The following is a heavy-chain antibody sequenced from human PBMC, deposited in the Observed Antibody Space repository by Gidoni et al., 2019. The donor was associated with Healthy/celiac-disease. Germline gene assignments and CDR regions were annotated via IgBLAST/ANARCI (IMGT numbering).Heavy chain of an antibody. CDR2: ISSSSSTI. Sequence: EVQLVESGGGLVLPGGSLRLSCAASGFTFSSYSMNWVRQAPGKGLEWVSYISSSSSTIDYADSVKGRFTISRDNAKNALYLQMNSLRDEDTAVYYCARDPRAPTMIVVAPDYWGQGTLVTVSS. J-gene: IGHJ4*02. V-gene: IGHV3-48*02. CDR3: ARDPRAPTMIVVAPDY. CDR1: GFTFSSYS. D-gene: IGHD3-22*01.